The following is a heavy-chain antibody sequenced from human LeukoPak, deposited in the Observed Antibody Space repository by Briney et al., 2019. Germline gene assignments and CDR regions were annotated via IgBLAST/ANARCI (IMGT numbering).Heavy chain of an antibody. CDR1: GFTFSDYY. CDR3: LVDTAMVTGNWFDP. CDR2: ISSSGSTI. Sequence: GGSLRLSCAASGFTFSDYYMSWIRQAPGKGLEWVSYISSSGSTIYYADSVKGRFTTSRDNAKNSLYLQMNSLRAEDTAVYYCLVDTAMVTGNWFDPWGQGTLVTVSS. J-gene: IGHJ5*02. V-gene: IGHV3-11*01. D-gene: IGHD5-18*01.